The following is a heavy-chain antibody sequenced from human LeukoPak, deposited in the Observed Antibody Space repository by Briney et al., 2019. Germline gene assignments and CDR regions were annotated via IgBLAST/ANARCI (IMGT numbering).Heavy chain of an antibody. V-gene: IGHV1-18*01. J-gene: IGHJ3*01. CDR2: ISPYIGNT. CDR1: GYTFSTFS. D-gene: IGHD3-22*01. CDR3: TRVVYDSLIDF. Sequence: GASGKVSCTPYGYTFSTFSVSWVRQAPGQRPEWLGLISPYIGNTKYAQKPQGRVTLTKDTSTRTAYMELRSLRSDDTAVYYCTRVVYDSLIDFWGQGTTVTVSS.